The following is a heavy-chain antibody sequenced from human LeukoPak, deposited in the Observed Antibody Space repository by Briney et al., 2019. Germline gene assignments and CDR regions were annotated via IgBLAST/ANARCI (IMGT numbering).Heavy chain of an antibody. V-gene: IGHV3-7*01. CDR1: GFTFSNYW. Sequence: GGSLRLSCAASGFTFSNYWMSWVRQAPGKGLEWVANIKEDGSESHYVGSVKGRFTISRDNAKKSLYLQMNSLGVEDTAVYFCARDRYFGAWGQGTLITVSS. CDR2: IKEDGSES. J-gene: IGHJ1*01. CDR3: ARDRYFGA. D-gene: IGHD3-10*01.